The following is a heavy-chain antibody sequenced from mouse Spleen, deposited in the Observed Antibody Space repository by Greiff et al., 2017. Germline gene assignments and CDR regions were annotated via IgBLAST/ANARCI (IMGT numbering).Heavy chain of an antibody. D-gene: IGHD3-3*01. Sequence: QVQLQQSGPELVKPGASVKISCKASGYAFSSSWVNGVKQRPGKGLEWIGRIYPGDGDTNYNGKFKGKATLTADKSSSTAYMQLSSLTSEDSAVYFCARKGSQGLFDYWGQGTTLTVSS. CDR1: GYAFSSSW. CDR3: ARKGSQGLFDY. CDR2: IYPGDGDT. V-gene: IGHV1-82*01. J-gene: IGHJ2*01.